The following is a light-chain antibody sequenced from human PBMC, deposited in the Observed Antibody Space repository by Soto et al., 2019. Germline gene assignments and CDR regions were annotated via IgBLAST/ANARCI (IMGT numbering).Light chain of an antibody. CDR2: GTS. Sequence: EIVLTQSPGTLSLSPGERATLSCRASQSVSSSFLAWYQQKPGQRPRLLIYGTSSRATGIPERFSGSGSGTDFTLTISRLEPEDFAVYYCQHYRSSWTFGRGTKVEVK. J-gene: IGKJ1*01. V-gene: IGKV3-20*01. CDR1: QSVSSSF. CDR3: QHYRSSWT.